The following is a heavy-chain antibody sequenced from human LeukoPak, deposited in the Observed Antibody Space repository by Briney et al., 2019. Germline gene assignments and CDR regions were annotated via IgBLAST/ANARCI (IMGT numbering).Heavy chain of an antibody. V-gene: IGHV4-34*01. CDR1: GGSFSGYY. CDR2: INHSGGT. Sequence: SETLSLTCAVYGGSFSGYYWSWIRQPPGKGLEWIGEINHSGGTKYNPSRKSRVTISVDTSKNQFSLKLSSVPAADTAVYYCARVRYSSSWSPRVDFDYWGQGTLVTVSS. J-gene: IGHJ4*02. D-gene: IGHD6-13*01. CDR3: ARVRYSSSWSPRVDFDY.